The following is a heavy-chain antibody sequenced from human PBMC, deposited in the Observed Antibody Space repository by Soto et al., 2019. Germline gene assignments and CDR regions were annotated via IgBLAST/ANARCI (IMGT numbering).Heavy chain of an antibody. CDR3: AKGGLYTGSWYEAY. J-gene: IGHJ1*01. CDR2: ISGSGDST. V-gene: IGHV3-23*01. D-gene: IGHD6-13*01. Sequence: PGGSLRLSCAASGFTFSSYAMSWVRQAPGKGLEWVSSISGSGDSTHNADSVEGRFTISRDNAKNTLYLQLNSLTADDTAVYYCAKGGLYTGSWYEAYWGQGTLVTVSS. CDR1: GFTFSSYA.